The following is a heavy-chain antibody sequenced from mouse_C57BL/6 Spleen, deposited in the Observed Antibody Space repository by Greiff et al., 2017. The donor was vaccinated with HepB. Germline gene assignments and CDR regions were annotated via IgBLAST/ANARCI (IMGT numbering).Heavy chain of an antibody. CDR3: ARLYGSSYYAMDY. Sequence: EVKVVESGGGLVQPGGSLKLSCAASGFTFSDYGMAWVRQAPRKGPEWVAFISNLAYSIYYADTVTGRFTISRENAKNTLYLEMSSLRSEDTAMYYCARLYGSSYYAMDYWGQGTSVTVSS. CDR1: GFTFSDYG. CDR2: ISNLAYSI. J-gene: IGHJ4*01. V-gene: IGHV5-15*01. D-gene: IGHD1-1*01.